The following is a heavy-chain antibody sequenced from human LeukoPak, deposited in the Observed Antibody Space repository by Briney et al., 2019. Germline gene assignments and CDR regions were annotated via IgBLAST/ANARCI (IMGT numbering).Heavy chain of an antibody. D-gene: IGHD6-19*01. CDR1: GFTFSSYG. Sequence: PGGSLRLSCAASGFTFSSYGMDWVRQAPGKRLEWVSGVSNRDGRAYYADSVKGRFTVSRDNSKNTLHLQMNSLRAEDTALYYCASGMSLAGDGPFDYWGQGTLVTVSS. CDR2: VSNRDGRA. CDR3: ASGMSLAGDGPFDY. J-gene: IGHJ4*02. V-gene: IGHV3-23*01.